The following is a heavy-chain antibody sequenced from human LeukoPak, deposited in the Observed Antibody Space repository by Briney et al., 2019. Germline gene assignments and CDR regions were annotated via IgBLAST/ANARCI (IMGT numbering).Heavy chain of an antibody. CDR1: GYTFTSYY. CDR3: ARDSGEYSSSSHPDLDY. CDR2: INPSGGST. Sequence: ASVKVSCKASGYTFTSYYMHWVRQAPGQGLEWMGIINPSGGSTSYAQKFQGRVTMTRDTSTSTVYMELSSLRSEDTAVYYCARDSGEYSSSSHPDLDYWGQGTLVTVSS. J-gene: IGHJ4*02. V-gene: IGHV1-46*01. D-gene: IGHD6-6*01.